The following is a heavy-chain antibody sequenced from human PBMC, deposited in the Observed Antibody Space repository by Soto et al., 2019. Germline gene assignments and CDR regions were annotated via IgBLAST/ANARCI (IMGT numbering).Heavy chain of an antibody. J-gene: IGHJ6*01. Sequence: QVQVQQSGPGLVKPSETQSLTCTVSSGPSKSHNWGWIRQPPGRGLEWIGYVYDTWSTSYNPSLKXXVXISADTSTNRISLTLRFVTAADTAVYYCVRQGIGFLHGLVDVWGQGTTVIVSS. CDR3: VRQGIGFLHGLVDV. CDR1: SGPSKSHN. D-gene: IGHD3-10*01. CDR2: VYDTWST. V-gene: IGHV4-59*08.